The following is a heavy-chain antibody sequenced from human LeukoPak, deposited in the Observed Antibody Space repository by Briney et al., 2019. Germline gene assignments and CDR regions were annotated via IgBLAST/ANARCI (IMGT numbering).Heavy chain of an antibody. CDR3: ARVGSFWSGYYVN. CDR2: INSDGSST. CDR1: GFTFSSNW. D-gene: IGHD3-3*01. J-gene: IGHJ4*02. V-gene: IGHV3-74*01. Sequence: GGSLRLSCAASGFTFSSNWMSWVRQAPGKGLEWVSRINSDGSSTSYADSVKGRFTISRDNAKNTLYLQMNSLRAEDTAVYYCARVGSFWSGYYVNWGQGTLVTVSS.